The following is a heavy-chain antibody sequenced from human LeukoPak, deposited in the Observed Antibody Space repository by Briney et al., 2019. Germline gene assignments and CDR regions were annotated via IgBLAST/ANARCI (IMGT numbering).Heavy chain of an antibody. J-gene: IGHJ5*02. Sequence: ASVKVPCKASGGTFSSYAISWVRQAPGQGLEWMGRIIPILGIANYAQKFQGRVTITADKSTSTAYMELSSLRSEDTAVYYCARVSSHNWFDPWGQGTLVTVSS. D-gene: IGHD6-6*01. CDR3: ARVSSHNWFDP. V-gene: IGHV1-69*04. CDR2: IIPILGIA. CDR1: GGTFSSYA.